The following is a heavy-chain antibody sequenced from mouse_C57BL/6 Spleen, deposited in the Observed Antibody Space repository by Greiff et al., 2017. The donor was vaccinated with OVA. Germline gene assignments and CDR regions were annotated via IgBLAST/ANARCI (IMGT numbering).Heavy chain of an antibody. Sequence: QVQLQQSGAELVKPGASVKISCKASGYAFSSYWMNWVKQRPGKGLEWIGQIYPGDGDTNYNGKFKGKATLTADKSSSTAYMQLSSLTSEDSAVYFCARSEYGRAMDYWGQGTSVTVSS. CDR2: IYPGDGDT. V-gene: IGHV1-80*01. CDR1: GYAFSSYW. D-gene: IGHD1-1*01. J-gene: IGHJ4*01. CDR3: ARSEYGRAMDY.